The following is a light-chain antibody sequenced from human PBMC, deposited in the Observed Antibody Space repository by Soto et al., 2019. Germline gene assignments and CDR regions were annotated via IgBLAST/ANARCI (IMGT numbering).Light chain of an antibody. Sequence: EMVMTQSPATLSVSPGESATLSCRASQSVSSNLAWYQQKPGQTPRLLIYGASTRATGIPARFSGSGSRTEFTLTIISLQSEDFAVYYCHQYNTWPSFTFGPGTKVDVK. V-gene: IGKV3-15*01. CDR2: GAS. CDR3: HQYNTWPSFT. J-gene: IGKJ3*01. CDR1: QSVSSN.